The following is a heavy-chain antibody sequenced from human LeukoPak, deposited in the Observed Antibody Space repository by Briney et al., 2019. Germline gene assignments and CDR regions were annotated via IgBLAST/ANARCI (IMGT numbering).Heavy chain of an antibody. CDR2: IYYSGTT. Sequence: SETLSLTCTVSGGSISSSHCYWGWIRQTPGKGLEWIGTIYYSGTTYYNPSLGSRATISEDTSKNQFSLTLRSVTAADTAVYYCARQISDYYYYYIDVWGKGTTVTVSS. D-gene: IGHD3-10*01. CDR3: ARQISDYYYYYIDV. J-gene: IGHJ6*03. V-gene: IGHV4-39*01. CDR1: GGSISSSHCY.